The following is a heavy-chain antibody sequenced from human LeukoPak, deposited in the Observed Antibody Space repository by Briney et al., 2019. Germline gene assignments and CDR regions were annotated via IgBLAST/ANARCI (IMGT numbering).Heavy chain of an antibody. V-gene: IGHV3-30-3*01. CDR2: TSYDGSDN. D-gene: IGHD3-9*01. J-gene: IGHJ4*02. Sequence: PGGSLRLSCAASRFTFSNYAMHWVRQARGKGLEWVAVTSYDGSDNFYADSVKGRFTISRDNSKNTLYLQMDSLRAGDTAVYYCAKGAAKLRYFDWPSRGFDYWGPGALVTVSS. CDR1: RFTFSNYA. CDR3: AKGAAKLRYFDWPSRGFDY.